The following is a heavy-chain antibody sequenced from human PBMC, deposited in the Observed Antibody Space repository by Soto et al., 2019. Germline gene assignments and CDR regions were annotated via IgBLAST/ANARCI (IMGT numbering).Heavy chain of an antibody. CDR1: GYSCTSYW. V-gene: IGHV5-10-1*01. CDR3: ARWGEDIVVVPAAISRAPGGMDV. D-gene: IGHD2-2*01. J-gene: IGHJ6*02. Sequence: RGESLKISCKGSGYSCTSYWISWVRQMPWKGLEWRGKIDPSESYTNYSPSFQCHFTISSVKSISTAYLQWSSLTASDTAMYYCARWGEDIVVVPAAISRAPGGMDVWAQGTTVTVSS. CDR2: IDPSESYT.